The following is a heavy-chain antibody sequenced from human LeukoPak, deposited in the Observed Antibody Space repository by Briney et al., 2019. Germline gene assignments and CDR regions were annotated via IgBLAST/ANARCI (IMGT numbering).Heavy chain of an antibody. V-gene: IGHV4-59*01. D-gene: IGHD3-3*01. CDR3: ARGSGRESLDY. CDR1: GGSISSYY. Sequence: SETLSLTCTVSGGSISSYYWSWIRQPPGKGLEWIGYIYYSGSTNYNPSLKSRVTISVDTSKSQFSLKLSSVTAADTAVYYCARGSGRESLDYWGQGTLVTASS. CDR2: IYYSGST. J-gene: IGHJ4*02.